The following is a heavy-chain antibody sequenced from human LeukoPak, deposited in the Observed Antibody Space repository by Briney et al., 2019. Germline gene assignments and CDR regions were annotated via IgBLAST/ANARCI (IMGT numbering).Heavy chain of an antibody. V-gene: IGHV4-59*01. D-gene: IGHD3-16*02. CDR2: HYYSWST. J-gene: IGHJ6*02. CDR1: GGSLSSYY. CDR3: ARVSSHRVPGQIGFYYYGMDV. Sequence: PSETLSLICTISGGSLSSYYWSWIRQPPGKGLEVIGYHYYSWSTNYNPSLKSRVTISVDTSKNQFSLKLSSVTAADTAVYYCARVSSHRVPGQIGFYYYGMDVWGQGTTVTVSS.